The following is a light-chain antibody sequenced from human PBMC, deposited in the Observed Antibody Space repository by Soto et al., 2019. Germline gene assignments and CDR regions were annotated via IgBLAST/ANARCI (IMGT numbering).Light chain of an antibody. CDR1: SSNIGSNY. CDR3: AGWDASLSGWV. V-gene: IGLV1-47*01. Sequence: QSVLTQAPSASGTPGQRVTISCSGSSSNIGSNYVYWYQQLPGTAPKLLIHRNNERPSGVPDRFSGSKSGTSASLAISGLRSEDEADYFCAGWDASLSGWVFGGGTKVTVL. J-gene: IGLJ3*02. CDR2: RNN.